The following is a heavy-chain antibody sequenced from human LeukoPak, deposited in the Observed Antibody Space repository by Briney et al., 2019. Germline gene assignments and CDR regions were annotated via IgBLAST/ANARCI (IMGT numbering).Heavy chain of an antibody. J-gene: IGHJ4*02. CDR3: ARLHSFGSSQNLGVDS. D-gene: IGHD5-18*01. CDR2: IYPGDSET. V-gene: IGHV5-51*01. CDR1: GYGFPSYW. Sequence: GESLKISCQASGYGFPSYWIAWVRQMPGEGLEWMVIIYPGDSETRYSPSFQGQVSQAHDTSISTTYLQWGSLKASDSATYFCARLHSFGSSQNLGVDSWGQGTLVAVSA.